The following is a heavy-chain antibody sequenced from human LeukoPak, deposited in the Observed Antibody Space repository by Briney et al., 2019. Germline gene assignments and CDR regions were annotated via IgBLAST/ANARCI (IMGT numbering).Heavy chain of an antibody. V-gene: IGHV1-2*02. D-gene: IGHD3-22*01. CDR3: ARDTDSSGYYADAFDI. CDR2: INPNSGGT. J-gene: IGHJ3*02. Sequence: ASVKVSCKASGYTFTGYYMHWVRQAPGQGLEWMGWINPNSGGTNYAQKLQGRVTMTTDTSTSTAYMELRSLRSDDTAVYYCARDTDSSGYYADAFDIWGQGTMVTVSS. CDR1: GYTFTGYY.